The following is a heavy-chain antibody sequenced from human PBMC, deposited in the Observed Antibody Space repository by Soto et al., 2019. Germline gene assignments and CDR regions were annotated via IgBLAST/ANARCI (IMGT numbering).Heavy chain of an antibody. Sequence: SETLSLTCAVSGGSISSGGYSWSWIRQPPGKGLEWIGYIYHSGSTYYNPSLKSRVTISVDRSKNQFSLKLSSVTAADTAAYYCPSAHSRGYDPFGYLGRGTLVVASS. CDR1: GGSISSGGYS. CDR2: IYHSGST. CDR3: PSAHSRGYDPFGY. V-gene: IGHV4-30-2*01. D-gene: IGHD3-22*01. J-gene: IGHJ4*02.